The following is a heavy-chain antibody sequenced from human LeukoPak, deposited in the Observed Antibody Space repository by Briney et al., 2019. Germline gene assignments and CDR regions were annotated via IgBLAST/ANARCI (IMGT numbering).Heavy chain of an antibody. D-gene: IGHD3-22*01. CDR2: IYYSGST. CDR1: GGSISSYY. CDR3: ARGGTYYYDSSGYYPFDY. J-gene: IGHJ4*02. V-gene: IGHV4-59*01. Sequence: PSETLSLTCTVSGGSISSYYWSWIRQPPGKGLEWIGYIYYSGSTNYNPSLKSRVTISVDTSKNQFSLKLSSVTAADTAVYYCARGGTYYYDSSGYYPFDYWGQGTLVTVSS.